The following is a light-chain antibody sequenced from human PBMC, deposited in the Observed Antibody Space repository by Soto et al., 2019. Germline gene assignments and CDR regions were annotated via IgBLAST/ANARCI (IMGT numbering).Light chain of an antibody. CDR2: EVS. Sequence: QSVLTQPASVSGSPGRSITISCTGTSSDVGGYNYVSWYQQHPGKAPKLMIYEVSNRPSGVSNRFSGSKSGNTASLTISGLQAEDEADYYCSSYTSSSGGVFGTGTKVTVL. V-gene: IGLV2-14*01. J-gene: IGLJ1*01. CDR1: SSDVGGYNY. CDR3: SSYTSSSGGV.